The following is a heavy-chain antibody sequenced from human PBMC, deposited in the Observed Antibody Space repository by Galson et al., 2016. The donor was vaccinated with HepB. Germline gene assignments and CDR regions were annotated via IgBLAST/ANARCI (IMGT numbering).Heavy chain of an antibody. Sequence: SLRLSCAASGFTFSSYAMHWVRQAPGEGLEWVAVITYDGSNKFYADSVKGRFTISRDNSKNTTYLQMNSLRAEDTALYYCARGLQPWVVGDIDYWGQGSLVTVSS. D-gene: IGHD6-19*01. V-gene: IGHV3-30-3*01. CDR3: ARGLQPWVVGDIDY. CDR2: ITYDGSNK. J-gene: IGHJ4*02. CDR1: GFTFSSYA.